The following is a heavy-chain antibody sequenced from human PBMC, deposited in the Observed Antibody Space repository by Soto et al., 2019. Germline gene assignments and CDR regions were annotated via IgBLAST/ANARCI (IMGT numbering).Heavy chain of an antibody. J-gene: IGHJ6*03. D-gene: IGHD3-10*01. CDR2: ISSSSSYI. CDR1: GFTFSSYS. V-gene: IGHV3-21*01. Sequence: GGSLRLSCAASGFTFSSYSMNWVRQAPGKGLEWVSSISSSSSYIYYADSVKGRFTISRDNAKNSLYLQMNSLRAEDTAVYYCARETITMVRGVPIYMDVWGKGTTVTVSS. CDR3: ARETITMVRGVPIYMDV.